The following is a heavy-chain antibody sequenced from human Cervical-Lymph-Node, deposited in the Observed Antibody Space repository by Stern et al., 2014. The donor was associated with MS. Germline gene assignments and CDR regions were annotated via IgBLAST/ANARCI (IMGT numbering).Heavy chain of an antibody. D-gene: IGHD2-2*01. Sequence: QDQLVQSGAEVKKPGSSVKVSCKASGGTFSSNSISWVRQAPGQGLEWMGGIIPIFGTANYAQKFQGRVTITADESTSTAYMELSSLRSEDTAVYYCAVELYCSTTSCPLGVWGQGTTVTVSS. CDR3: AVELYCSTTSCPLGV. CDR1: GGTFSSNS. CDR2: IIPIFGTA. V-gene: IGHV1-69*12. J-gene: IGHJ6*02.